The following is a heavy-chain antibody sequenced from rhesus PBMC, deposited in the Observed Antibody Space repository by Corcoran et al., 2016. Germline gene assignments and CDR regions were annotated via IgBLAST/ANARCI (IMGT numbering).Heavy chain of an antibody. CDR3: ARDWLTGALFDY. CDR1: GGSISGGYY. V-gene: IGHV4S7*01. J-gene: IGHJ4*01. CDR2: IYGNSAST. D-gene: IGHD7-45*01. Sequence: QVQLQESGPGLVKPSETLSLTCAVSGGSISGGYYWGWIRQPPGKGLERIGNIYGNSASTSSYPSLKGRATISNDASKNHFSLKLSSVTAADTAVYYCARDWLTGALFDYWGQGVLVTVSS.